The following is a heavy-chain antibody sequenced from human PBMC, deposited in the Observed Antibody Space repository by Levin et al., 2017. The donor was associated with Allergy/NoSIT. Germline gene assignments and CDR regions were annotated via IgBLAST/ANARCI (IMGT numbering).Heavy chain of an antibody. CDR2: ISTSSSPI. D-gene: IGHD4-11*01. Sequence: GGSLRLSCAASGFTFSSYSMNWVRQAPGQGLEWISYISTSSSPIYYADSVKGRFTISRDNARNSLYLQMNRLRDEDTAVYYCARASTDGPYYYCMDVWGKGTTVTVSS. V-gene: IGHV3-48*02. CDR3: ARASTDGPYYYCMDV. CDR1: GFTFSSYS. J-gene: IGHJ6*03.